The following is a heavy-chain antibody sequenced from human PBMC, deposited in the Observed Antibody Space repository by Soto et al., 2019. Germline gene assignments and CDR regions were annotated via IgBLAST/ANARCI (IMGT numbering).Heavy chain of an antibody. CDR2: ISGHNGNT. CDR1: GYSFTSYG. J-gene: IGHJ4*02. V-gene: IGHV1-18*04. D-gene: IGHD3-22*01. Sequence: ASVKVSCKASGYSFTSYGISWVRQAPGQGPEWMGWISGHNGNTNHPQSLQGRVTMTTDTSRNTAYMELRRLRYDDTAVYYCARHRFNYYDDTAYYSSHYWGQATLVTVST. CDR3: ARHRFNYYDDTAYYSSHY.